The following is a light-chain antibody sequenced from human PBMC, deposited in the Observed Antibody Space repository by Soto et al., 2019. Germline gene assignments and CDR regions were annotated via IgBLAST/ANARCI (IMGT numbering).Light chain of an antibody. Sequence: QSVLTQPPSVSGAPGQSVTISCTGSSSNIGANFDVGWFQHLPGSAPKVLIYGNTNRPSGVPARFSGSKSGTSASLAITGLQADDEAVYYCQSYDSSLRAYVFGSGTKVTVL. CDR2: GNT. CDR3: QSYDSSLRAYV. V-gene: IGLV1-40*01. J-gene: IGLJ1*01. CDR1: SSNIGANFD.